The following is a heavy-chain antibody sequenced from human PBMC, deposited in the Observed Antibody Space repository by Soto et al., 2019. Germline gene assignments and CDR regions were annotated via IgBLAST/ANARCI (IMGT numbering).Heavy chain of an antibody. J-gene: IGHJ4*02. CDR3: ARHTQWELLSQEGY. CDR2: IYYSGST. CDR1: GGSISSSSYY. V-gene: IGHV4-39*01. D-gene: IGHD1-26*01. Sequence: PSETLSLTCTVSGGSISSSSYYWVWIRHPPGKGLEWIGSIYYSGSTYYNPSLKSRVTISVDTSKNQFSLKLSSVTAADTAVYYCARHTQWELLSQEGYWGQGTLVTVSS.